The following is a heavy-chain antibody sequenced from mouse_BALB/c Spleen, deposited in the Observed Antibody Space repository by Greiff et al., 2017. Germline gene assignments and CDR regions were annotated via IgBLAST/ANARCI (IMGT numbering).Heavy chain of an antibody. J-gene: IGHJ2*01. D-gene: IGHD1-1*01. Sequence: DVKLVESGPGLVKPSQSLSLTCTVTGYSITSDYAWNWIRQFPGNKLEWMGYISYSGSTSYNPSLKSRISITRDTSKNQFFLQLNSVTTEDTATYYCARGTYYYVNYWGQGTTLTVSS. CDR2: ISYSGST. CDR3: ARGTYYYVNY. V-gene: IGHV3-2*02. CDR1: GYSITSDYA.